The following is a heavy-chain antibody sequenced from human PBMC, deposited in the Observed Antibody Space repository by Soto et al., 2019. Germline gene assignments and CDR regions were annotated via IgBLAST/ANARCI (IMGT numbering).Heavy chain of an antibody. CDR1: GGTFSSYA. D-gene: IGHD1-26*01. J-gene: IGHJ6*02. V-gene: IGHV1-69*13. CDR2: IIPIFGTA. Sequence: ASVKVSCKASGGTFSSYAISWVRQAPGQGLEWMGGIIPIFGTANYAQKFQGRVTITADESTSTAYMELSSLRSEDTAVYYCASEVRRSFVFPWYSNYYYYGMDVWGQGSTVTVSS. CDR3: ASEVRRSFVFPWYSNYYYYGMDV.